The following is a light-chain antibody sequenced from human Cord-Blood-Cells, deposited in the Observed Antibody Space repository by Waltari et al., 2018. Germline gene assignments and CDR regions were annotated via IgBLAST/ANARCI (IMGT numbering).Light chain of an antibody. CDR2: DAS. Sequence: DIVLKQSPATLSLSPGERATLSCKASQSVSSYLAWYQQKPGQAPRLLIYDASSRATGIPARFSGSGSGTDFTLTISSLEPEDFAVYYCQQRSNWRTFGQGTKVEIK. CDR1: QSVSSY. CDR3: QQRSNWRT. V-gene: IGKV3-11*01. J-gene: IGKJ1*01.